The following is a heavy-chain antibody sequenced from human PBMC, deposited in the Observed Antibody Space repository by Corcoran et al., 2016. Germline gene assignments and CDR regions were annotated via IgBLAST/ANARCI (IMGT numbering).Heavy chain of an antibody. Sequence: QVQLVQSGAEVKKPGASVKVSCKASGYTFTGYYMHWVRQAPGQGLEWMGWINPNSGGTNYAQKFQGRVTMTRDTSVSTAYMALSRLRSDDPAVYYCAREMVVPAAQVGYYYYGMDVWGQGTTVTVSS. CDR3: AREMVVPAAQVGYYYYGMDV. V-gene: IGHV1-2*02. CDR2: INPNSGGT. J-gene: IGHJ6*02. D-gene: IGHD2-2*01. CDR1: GYTFTGYY.